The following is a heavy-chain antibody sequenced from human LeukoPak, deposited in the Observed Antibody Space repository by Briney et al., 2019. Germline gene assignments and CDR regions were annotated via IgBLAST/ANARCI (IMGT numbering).Heavy chain of an antibody. CDR3: ARDHYYDSSGYYGPNAFDI. CDR1: GGSVSSSTNY. D-gene: IGHD3-22*01. J-gene: IGHJ3*02. V-gene: IGHV4-39*07. Sequence: SETLSLTCTVSGGSVSSSTNYWGWIRQPPGKGLEWIGTIYYSGSTYYNPSLKSRVTISVDTSKNQFSLKLSSVTAADTAVYYCARDHYYDSSGYYGPNAFDIWGQGTMVTVSS. CDR2: IYYSGST.